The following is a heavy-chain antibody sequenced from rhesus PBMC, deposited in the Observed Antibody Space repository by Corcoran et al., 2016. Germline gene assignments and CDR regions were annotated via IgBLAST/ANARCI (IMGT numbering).Heavy chain of an antibody. J-gene: IGHJ4*01. CDR1: GGSIRDSYR. D-gene: IGHD6-25*01. Sequence: QVQLQESGPGVVKPSETLSLTCAVSGGSIRDSYRWSWIRHPPGKGLEWIVYIYGSSTSTNYNPSLKSRVTISKDTSKNQFSLKRSSVTAADTAVYYCARELSYTAAWGYWGQGVLVTVSS. CDR3: ARELSYTAAWGY. CDR2: IYGSSTST. V-gene: IGHV4S10*01.